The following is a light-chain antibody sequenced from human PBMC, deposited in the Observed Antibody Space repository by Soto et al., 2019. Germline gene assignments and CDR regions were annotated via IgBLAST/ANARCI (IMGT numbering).Light chain of an antibody. Sequence: AVQLTQTPSSLSAAVGDRVTITCRASQGISSFLAWYQQKPGKAPKLLIYAASSLQSGVPSRFSGSGSGTDFTLTISCLQSEDFATYYCQQYYSYPRTFGGGTKVDIK. CDR3: QQYYSYPRT. CDR1: QGISSF. CDR2: AAS. J-gene: IGKJ4*02. V-gene: IGKV1-8*01.